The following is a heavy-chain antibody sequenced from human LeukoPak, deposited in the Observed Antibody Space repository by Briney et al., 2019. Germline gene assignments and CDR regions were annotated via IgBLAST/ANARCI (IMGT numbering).Heavy chain of an antibody. CDR2: ISGSGGST. V-gene: IGHV3-23*01. CDR1: GFTFSSYA. CDR3: AKDRSRSSSIRALDY. J-gene: IGHJ4*02. D-gene: IGHD2-2*01. Sequence: PGGSLRLSCAASGFTFSSYAMSWVRQAPGKGLEWVSAISGSGGSTYYADSVKGRFTISRDNSKNTLYLQMNSLRAEDTAVYYCAKDRSRSSSIRALDYWGQGTLVTVSS.